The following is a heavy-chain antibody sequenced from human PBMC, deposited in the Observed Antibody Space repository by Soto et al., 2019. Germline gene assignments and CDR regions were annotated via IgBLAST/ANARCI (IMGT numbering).Heavy chain of an antibody. Sequence: QVQLVQSGAEVKKPGSSVKVSCKASGGTFSSYAISWVRQAPGQGLEWMGGIIPIFGTANYAQKFQGRVTITADESTSTAYMELSSLRSEDTAVYYCARRKGGIFSSSPLYYGMDVWGQGTTVTVSS. J-gene: IGHJ6*02. CDR2: IIPIFGTA. CDR3: ARRKGGIFSSSPLYYGMDV. D-gene: IGHD6-6*01. V-gene: IGHV1-69*01. CDR1: GGTFSSYA.